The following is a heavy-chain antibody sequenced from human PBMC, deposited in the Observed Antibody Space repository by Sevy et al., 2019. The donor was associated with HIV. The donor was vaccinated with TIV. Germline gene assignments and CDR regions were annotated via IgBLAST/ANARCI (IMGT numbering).Heavy chain of an antibody. CDR2: ISYDGSNK. D-gene: IGHD6-6*01. J-gene: IGHJ6*02. CDR3: AREGYSSSSGDYYGMDV. Sequence: GGCLRLSCAASGFTFSSYAMHWVRQAPGKGLEWVAVISYDGSNKYYADTVKGRFTISRDNSKNTLYLQMNSLRAEDTAVYYCAREGYSSSSGDYYGMDVWGQGTTVTVSS. V-gene: IGHV3-30*04. CDR1: GFTFSSYA.